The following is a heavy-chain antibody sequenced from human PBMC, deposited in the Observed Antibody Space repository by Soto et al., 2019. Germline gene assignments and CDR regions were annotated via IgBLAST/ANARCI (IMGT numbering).Heavy chain of an antibody. D-gene: IGHD5-18*01. V-gene: IGHV3-7*01. CDR2: IHGDGGKI. Sequence: PVGSLRLSCAASGFMFSAYWMSWVRQAPGKGLEWVANIHGDGGKIYYADSVKGRFTISRDNAKRSLYLQMNSLRAEDTAVYYCARDFYGGYTYGPGDYWGQGALVTVPS. CDR1: GFMFSAYW. J-gene: IGHJ4*02. CDR3: ARDFYGGYTYGPGDY.